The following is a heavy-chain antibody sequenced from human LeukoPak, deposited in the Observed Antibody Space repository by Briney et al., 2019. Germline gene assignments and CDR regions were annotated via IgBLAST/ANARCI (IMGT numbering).Heavy chain of an antibody. CDR3: AGATATGTGRAFHY. D-gene: IGHD3-10*01. Sequence: SETLSLTCAVYGESITAYYWTWIRQPPGKRLEWTGEVRHSGSTNYNPSLKSRVTMSVDMSKNQFSLKLNSVTAADTAVYYCAGATATGTGRAFHYWAQGNLVPVSS. CDR1: GESITAYY. J-gene: IGHJ4*02. CDR2: VRHSGST. V-gene: IGHV4-34*01.